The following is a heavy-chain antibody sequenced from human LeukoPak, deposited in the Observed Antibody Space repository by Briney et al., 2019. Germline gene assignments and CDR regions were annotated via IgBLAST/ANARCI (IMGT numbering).Heavy chain of an antibody. CDR1: GFTFNTYS. V-gene: IGHV3-48*04. D-gene: IGHD4-23*01. Sequence: GGSLRLSCTASGFTFNTYSMNCVRHAPGKGLERGSYISSSSRTIYYADSVKGRFTISRENAKNSLYLQMNSLRAEDTAVYYCARDLGLYDYGGDIDFWGQGTLVTVSS. CDR2: ISSSSRTI. J-gene: IGHJ4*02. CDR3: ARDLGLYDYGGDIDF.